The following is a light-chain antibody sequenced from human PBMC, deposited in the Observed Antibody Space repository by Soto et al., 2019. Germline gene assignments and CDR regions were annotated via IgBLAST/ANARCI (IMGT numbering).Light chain of an antibody. CDR1: QSVSSY. CDR2: DAS. CDR3: QQRSNWPVT. J-gene: IGKJ1*01. Sequence: EIVMTQSPATLSLSPGEGATLSCRASQSVSSYLAWYQQKPGQAPRLLIYDASNRATGIPARFSGSGSGTDFTLIISSLEPEDFAVYYCQQRSNWPVTFGLGTKVEV. V-gene: IGKV3-11*01.